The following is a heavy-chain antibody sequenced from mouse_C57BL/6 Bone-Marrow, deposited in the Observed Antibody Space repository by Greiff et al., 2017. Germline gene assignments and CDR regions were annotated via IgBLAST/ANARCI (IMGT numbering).Heavy chain of an antibody. CDR3: ARGANWDYFDY. CDR2: INPYNGGT. J-gene: IGHJ2*01. D-gene: IGHD4-1*01. CDR1: GYTFTDYY. V-gene: IGHV1-19*01. Sequence: VQLQQSGPVLVKPGASVKMSCKASGYTFTDYYMNWVKQSHGKSLEWIGVINPYNGGTSYNQKFKGTATMTGEKSSSTAYMEINSLTSEDSAVYYCARGANWDYFDYWGQGTTLTVSS.